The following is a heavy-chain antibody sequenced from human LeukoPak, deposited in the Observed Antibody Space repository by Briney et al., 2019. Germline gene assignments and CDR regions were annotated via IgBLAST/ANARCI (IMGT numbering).Heavy chain of an antibody. Sequence: ASVKVSCKASGYTFTSYGISWVRQAPGQGLEWMGWISAYNGNTNYAQKLQGRVTMTTDTSTSTAYMELRSLRSDDTAVYYCARDPYSGYDYVDAFDIWGQGTMVTVSS. V-gene: IGHV1-18*01. CDR1: GYTFTSYG. CDR3: ARDPYSGYDYVDAFDI. J-gene: IGHJ3*02. CDR2: ISAYNGNT. D-gene: IGHD5-12*01.